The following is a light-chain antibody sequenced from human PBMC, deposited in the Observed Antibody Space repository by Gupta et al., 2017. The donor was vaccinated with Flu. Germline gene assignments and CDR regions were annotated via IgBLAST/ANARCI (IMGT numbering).Light chain of an antibody. CDR1: NIGSKS. J-gene: IGLJ1*01. CDR3: QVGDAVDDHAD. V-gene: IGLV3-21*02. CDR2: EDS. Sequence: SSVLTQPPSVSVAPGQAATISGGGSNIGSKSVHWYQQRPGQAPVLLVYEDSARRSGIPERFSGSNSGATATLTITRVEVADEAVYYCQVGDAVDDHADFGGGTWVTVL.